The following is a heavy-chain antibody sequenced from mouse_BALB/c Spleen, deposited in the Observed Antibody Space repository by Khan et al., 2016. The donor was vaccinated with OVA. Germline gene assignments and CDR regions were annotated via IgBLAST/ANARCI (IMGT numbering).Heavy chain of an antibody. CDR1: GYSLTRYG. D-gene: IGHD3-3*01. J-gene: IGHJ2*01. CDR3: ARSKYLARY. V-gene: IGHV2-9*02. CDR2: IWAGGST. Sequence: QVQLKQSGPGLVAPSQSLSITCTVYGYSLTRYGVHWVRQPPGKGLEWLGLIWAGGSTNYNWALMSRLSISRDNPKSLVFLIINSLQTDDTALYYCARSKYLARYWGQGTTLTVSS.